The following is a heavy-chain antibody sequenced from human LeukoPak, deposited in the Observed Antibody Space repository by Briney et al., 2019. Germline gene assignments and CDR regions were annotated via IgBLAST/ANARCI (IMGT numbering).Heavy chain of an antibody. CDR3: ARDDDTGGYYY. J-gene: IGHJ4*02. CDR2: IYYSGST. CDR1: GGSFSGYY. D-gene: IGHD3-22*01. V-gene: IGHV4-59*01. Sequence: PSETLSLTCAVYGGSFSGYYWSWIRQPPGKGLEWIGYIYYSGSTNYNPSLKSRVTISVDTSKNRFSLKLSSVTAADTAVYYCARDDDTGGYYYWGQGTLVTVSS.